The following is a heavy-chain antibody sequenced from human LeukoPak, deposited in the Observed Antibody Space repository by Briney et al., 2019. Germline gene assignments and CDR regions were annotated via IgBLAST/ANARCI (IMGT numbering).Heavy chain of an antibody. V-gene: IGHV3-33*01. D-gene: IGHD2-2*01. CDR2: IWFDGSNQ. J-gene: IGHJ6*03. CDR3: ARAPLSSADYYYYMAV. Sequence: GGSLRLSCAASGFTFSSYGMHWVRQAPGQGLEWVALIWFDGSNQYYADSEKGRFTISRDNSKNTLYLQMNSLRPEDTAVYYCARAPLSSADYYYYMAVWGKGTTVTVSS. CDR1: GFTFSSYG.